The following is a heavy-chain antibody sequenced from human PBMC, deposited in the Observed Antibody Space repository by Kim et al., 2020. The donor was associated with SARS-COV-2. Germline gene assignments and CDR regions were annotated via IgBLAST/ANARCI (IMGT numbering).Heavy chain of an antibody. Sequence: GGSLRRSCAASGFTFSSYWMTWVRQAPGKGLEWVANIKQDGNQKYYVDSVKGRFTISRDNAKNSLYLQMNSLRAEDTGVYYCARDGDLYSSGKDAFDIWG. V-gene: IGHV3-7*01. D-gene: IGHD6-19*01. CDR1: GFTFSSYW. J-gene: IGHJ3*02. CDR2: IKQDGNQK. CDR3: ARDGDLYSSGKDAFDI.